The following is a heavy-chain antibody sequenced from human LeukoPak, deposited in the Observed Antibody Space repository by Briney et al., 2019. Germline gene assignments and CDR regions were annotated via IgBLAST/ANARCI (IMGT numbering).Heavy chain of an antibody. CDR3: ARGLGYCSGGSCYSLGAMGY. J-gene: IGHJ4*02. D-gene: IGHD2-15*01. CDR1: GYSFTSYW. V-gene: IGHV5-51*01. Sequence: GESLKISCKGSGYSFTSYWIGWVRQMPGKSLEWMGIIYPGDSDTRYSPSFQGQVTISADKSISTAYLQWSSLKASDTAMYYCARGLGYCSGGSCYSLGAMGYWGQGTLVTVSS. CDR2: IYPGDSDT.